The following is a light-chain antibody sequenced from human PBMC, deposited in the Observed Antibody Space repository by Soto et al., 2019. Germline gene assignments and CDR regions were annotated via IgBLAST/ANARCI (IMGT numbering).Light chain of an antibody. V-gene: IGLV2-14*01. Sequence: QSALTQPASVSGSPGQSITISRTGTSSDVGGYNYVSWYQQHPGKAPKLMIYEVSNRPSGVSNRFSGSNSGNTASLTISGLQAEDEADYYCSSYTSSSTLYVFGTGTKVTVL. CDR1: SSDVGGYNY. CDR2: EVS. CDR3: SSYTSSSTLYV. J-gene: IGLJ1*01.